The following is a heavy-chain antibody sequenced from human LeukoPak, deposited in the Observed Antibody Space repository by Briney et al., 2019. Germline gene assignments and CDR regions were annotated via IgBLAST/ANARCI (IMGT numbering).Heavy chain of an antibody. CDR3: ARDYYDSSGHPSYYFDY. J-gene: IGHJ4*02. CDR1: GYTFTSYY. V-gene: IGHV1-46*01. D-gene: IGHD3-22*01. CDR2: INPSGGST. Sequence: ASVKVSCTASGYTFTSYYMHWVRQAPGQGLEWMGIINPSGGSTSYAQKFQGRVTMTRDTSTSTVYMELSSLRSEDTAVYYCARDYYDSSGHPSYYFDYWGQGTLVTVSS.